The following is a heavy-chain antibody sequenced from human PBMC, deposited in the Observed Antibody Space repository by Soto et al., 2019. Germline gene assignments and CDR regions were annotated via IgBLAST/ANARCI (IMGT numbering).Heavy chain of an antibody. J-gene: IGHJ6*02. CDR2: IDPSDSYT. V-gene: IGHV5-10-1*01. CDR1: GYSFTSYW. CDR3: ARLHYYGSHRNPSYGMDV. Sequence: GESLKISCKGSGYSFTSYWISWVRQMPGKGLEWMGRIDPSDSYTNYSPSFQGHVTISADKSISTAYLQWSSLKASDTAMYYCARLHYYGSHRNPSYGMDVWGQGTTVTVSS. D-gene: IGHD3-10*01.